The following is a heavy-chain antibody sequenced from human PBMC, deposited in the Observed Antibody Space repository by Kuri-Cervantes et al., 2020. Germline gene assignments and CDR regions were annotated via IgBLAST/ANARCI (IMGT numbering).Heavy chain of an antibody. CDR3: ARDAVAGWGRFDP. D-gene: IGHD6-19*01. Sequence: GESLKISCAASGFTFSSYWMHWVRQAPGKGLVWVSHINTDGSRMNYADSVKGRFTISRDNAKNTLYLQMNSLRAEDTAVYYCARDAVAGWGRFDPWGQGTLVTVSS. CDR2: INTDGSRM. J-gene: IGHJ5*02. V-gene: IGHV3-74*01. CDR1: GFTFSSYW.